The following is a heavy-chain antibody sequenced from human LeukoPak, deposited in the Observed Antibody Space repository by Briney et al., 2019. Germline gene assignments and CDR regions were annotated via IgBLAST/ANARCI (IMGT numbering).Heavy chain of an antibody. V-gene: IGHV3-33*06. CDR2: IWYDGSNK. CDR3: AKATCSGASCFSNSRDAFDV. Sequence: VGSLRLSCAASGIIFSDFGMHWVRQAPGKGLEWMAIIWYDGSNKYYADSVKGRFTISRDNSQNTMYLHMNSLRAEDSAVYYCAKATCSGASCFSNSRDAFDVWGQGTMVTVSS. J-gene: IGHJ3*01. CDR1: GIIFSDFG. D-gene: IGHD2-15*01.